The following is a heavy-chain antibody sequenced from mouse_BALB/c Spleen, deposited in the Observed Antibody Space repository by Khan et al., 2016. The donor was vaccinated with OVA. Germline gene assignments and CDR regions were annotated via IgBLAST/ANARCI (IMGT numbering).Heavy chain of an antibody. Sequence: VQLQQSGAELVKAGASVKMSCKASGYTFTSYWMHWVKQRLGQGLEWFAETNPTNGRTYYNEQFKSKATLTVDKSSSTAYMLLSGPTFEDSAVYYCARIKKIVATYFDYWGQGTTLTGSS. CDR2: TNPTNGRT. CDR1: GYTFTSYW. CDR3: ARIKKIVATYFDY. V-gene: IGHV1S81*02. J-gene: IGHJ2*01. D-gene: IGHD1-1*01.